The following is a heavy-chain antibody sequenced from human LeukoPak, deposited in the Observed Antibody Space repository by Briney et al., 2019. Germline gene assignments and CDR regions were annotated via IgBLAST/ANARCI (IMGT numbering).Heavy chain of an antibody. J-gene: IGHJ3*02. D-gene: IGHD3-3*01. CDR3: ARILRTSALGAFDI. Sequence: KPSETLSLTCTVSGGSISSYYWSWIRQPPGKGLEWIGYIYFSGSTSYNPSLKSRVAISIDTSKNQFSLRLSSVTAADTALYFCARILRTSALGAFDIWGQGTMVSVSS. V-gene: IGHV4-59*01. CDR2: IYFSGST. CDR1: GGSISSYY.